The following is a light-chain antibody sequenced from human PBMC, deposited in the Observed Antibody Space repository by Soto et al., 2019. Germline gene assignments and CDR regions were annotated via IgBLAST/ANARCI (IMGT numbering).Light chain of an antibody. CDR1: QSVFSS. CDR2: GSA. J-gene: IGKJ1*01. Sequence: EIVMTQSPATLSVSPVERATLPGRASQSVFSSLAWYQQRPGQAPRLLIYGSATRATVIPDRFSGSGSGTEFTLTISSLQSEDSAVYYCQQYHSWPAFGQGTKVDIK. V-gene: IGKV3-15*01. CDR3: QQYHSWPA.